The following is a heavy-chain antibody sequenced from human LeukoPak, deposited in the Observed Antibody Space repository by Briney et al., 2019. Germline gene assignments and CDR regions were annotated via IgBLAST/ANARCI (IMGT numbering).Heavy chain of an antibody. CDR2: INHIGTT. CDR1: GGSFSGYY. D-gene: IGHD3-22*01. V-gene: IGHV4-34*01. J-gene: IGHJ4*01. Sequence: SETLSLTCAVYGGSFSGYYWSWIRQPPGKGLEWIGEINHIGTTNYNPSLKSRVAISVDTSKNQFSLKLSSVTAADTAVYCCGRGRGDYSDSSDYSFSTNYFDYWGQGTLVTVSS. CDR3: GRGRGDYSDSSDYSFSTNYFDY.